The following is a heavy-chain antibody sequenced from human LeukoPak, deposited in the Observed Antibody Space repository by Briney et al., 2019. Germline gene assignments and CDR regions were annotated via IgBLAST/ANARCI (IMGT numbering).Heavy chain of an antibody. Sequence: SQTLSLTCTVSGGSISSGSYYWSWIRQPAGKGLEWIGRIYTSGSTTYNPSLKSRVTISVDTSKNQFSLKLSSVSAADTAVYYCARDKYYDTSGYFDYWGQGTLVTVSS. D-gene: IGHD3-22*01. CDR3: ARDKYYDTSGYFDY. CDR1: GGSISSGSYY. CDR2: IYTSGST. J-gene: IGHJ4*02. V-gene: IGHV4-61*02.